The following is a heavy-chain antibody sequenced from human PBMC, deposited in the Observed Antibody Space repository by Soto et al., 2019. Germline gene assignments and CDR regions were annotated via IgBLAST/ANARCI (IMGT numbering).Heavy chain of an antibody. CDR3: ARAEVVPAAIHTDAFDI. V-gene: IGHV1-69*13. CDR1: GGTFSSYA. D-gene: IGHD2-2*01. Sequence: VASVKVSCKASGGTFSSYAISWVRQAPGQGLEWMGGIIPIFGTANYAQKFQGRVTITADESTSTAYMELSSLRSEDTAVYYCARAEVVPAAIHTDAFDIWGQGTMVTVSS. CDR2: IIPIFGTA. J-gene: IGHJ3*02.